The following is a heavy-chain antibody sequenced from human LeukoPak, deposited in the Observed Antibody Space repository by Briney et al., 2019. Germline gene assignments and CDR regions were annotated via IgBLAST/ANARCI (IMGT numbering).Heavy chain of an antibody. D-gene: IGHD3-16*02. Sequence: PGGSLRLSCAASGFTFSSYAMSWGRQAPGTGLEWVSAISGSGGSTYYADSVKGRFTISRDNSKNTLYLQMNSLRAEDTAVYYCAKVVKLQYNYWGQGTLVTVSS. J-gene: IGHJ4*02. V-gene: IGHV3-23*01. CDR1: GFTFSSYA. CDR2: ISGSGGST. CDR3: AKVVKLQYNY.